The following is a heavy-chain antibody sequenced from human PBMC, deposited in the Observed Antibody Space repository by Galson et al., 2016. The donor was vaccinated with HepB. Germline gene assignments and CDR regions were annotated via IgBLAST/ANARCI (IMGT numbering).Heavy chain of an antibody. CDR3: ARVEGRNWFDP. CDR1: GYTFTSDF. Sequence: SVKVSCKASGYTFTSDFMHWVRQAPGQGLDWMGIINPSGGSTRYAQKFQGRLTMTRDTSTSTVYMELSSLRSEDTAVYYCARVEGRNWFDPWGQGTLVTVSS. CDR2: INPSGGST. V-gene: IGHV1-46*01. D-gene: IGHD2-15*01. J-gene: IGHJ5*02.